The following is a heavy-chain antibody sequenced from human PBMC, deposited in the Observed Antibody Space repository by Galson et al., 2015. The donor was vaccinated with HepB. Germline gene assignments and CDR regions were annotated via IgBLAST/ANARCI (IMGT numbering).Heavy chain of an antibody. CDR2: ISYDGSNK. J-gene: IGHJ4*02. CDR3: ARALAVAGPGEDY. V-gene: IGHV3-30*04. CDR1: GFTFSSYA. D-gene: IGHD6-19*01. Sequence: SLRLSCAASGFTFSSYAMHWVRQAPGKGLEWVAVISYDGSNKYYADSVKGRFTISRDNSKNTLYLQMNSLRAEDTAVYYCARALAVAGPGEDYWGQGTLVTVSS.